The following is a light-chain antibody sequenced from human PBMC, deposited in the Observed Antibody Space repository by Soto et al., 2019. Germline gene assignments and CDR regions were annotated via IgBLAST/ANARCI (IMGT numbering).Light chain of an antibody. CDR2: AVS. V-gene: IGLV2-11*01. Sequence: QSVLTQPRSVSGSPGQSVTISCTGTNSDVGAYTFVSWYQQLPGKAPKLIISAVSYRPSGVPDRFSGSKSGNTASLTISGLQAEAEADYYCFSYTASDMWVFGGGTKVTVL. CDR1: NSDVGAYTF. CDR3: FSYTASDMWV. J-gene: IGLJ3*02.